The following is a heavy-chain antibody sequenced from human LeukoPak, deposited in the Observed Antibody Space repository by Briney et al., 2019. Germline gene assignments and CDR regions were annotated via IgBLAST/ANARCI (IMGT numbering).Heavy chain of an antibody. Sequence: GASVQFSSHASCYTFTCHYMNWLRQAPGQGREWMGRLDPNSGETKYSQKFQGRLNITRDTSTSTAYMELSRLMSDDTAVYYCARDMWELPSDYYYDYWGQGTLVTVSS. J-gene: IGHJ4*02. CDR1: CYTFTCHY. CDR3: ARDMWELPSDYYYDY. V-gene: IGHV1-2*06. CDR2: LDPNSGET. D-gene: IGHD1-26*01.